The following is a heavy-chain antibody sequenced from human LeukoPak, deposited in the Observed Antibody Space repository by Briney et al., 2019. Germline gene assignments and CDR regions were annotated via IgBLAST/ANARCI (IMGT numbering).Heavy chain of an antibody. CDR2: IIPIFGTA. D-gene: IGHD3-22*01. V-gene: IGHV1-69*05. CDR1: GGTFSSYA. J-gene: IGHJ4*02. CDR3: ARADRSGYLTPFDY. Sequence: SVKVSCKASGGTFSSYAISWVRQAPGQGLEWVGGIIPIFGTANYAQKFQGRVAITTDESTSTAYMELSSLRSEDTAVYYCARADRSGYLTPFDYWGQGTLVTVSS.